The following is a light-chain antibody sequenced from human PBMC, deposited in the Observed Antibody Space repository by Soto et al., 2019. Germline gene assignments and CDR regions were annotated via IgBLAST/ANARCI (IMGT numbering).Light chain of an antibody. Sequence: QSVLTQPRSVSGSPGQSVTISCTGTISDVAGYNYVSWYQHHPGKAPKLLISDVTKRPSWVPDRFSGSKSGSTASLIISELQEEDEADYYCSSYAGSNNLVFGGGTKVTVL. CDR3: SSYAGSNNLV. CDR1: ISDVAGYNY. J-gene: IGLJ3*02. V-gene: IGLV2-11*01. CDR2: DVT.